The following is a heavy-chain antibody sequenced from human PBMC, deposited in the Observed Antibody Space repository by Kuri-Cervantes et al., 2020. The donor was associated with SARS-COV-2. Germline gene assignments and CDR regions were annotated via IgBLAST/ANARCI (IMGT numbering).Heavy chain of an antibody. Sequence: GGSLRLSCAASGFTVSSNYMSWVRQAPGKGLEWVSVIYSGGSTYYADPVKGRFTISRDNSKNTLYLQMNSLRAEDTAVYYCARYHRGYCTNGVCSYFDYWGQGTLVTVSS. D-gene: IGHD2-8*01. J-gene: IGHJ4*02. V-gene: IGHV3-66*01. CDR2: IYSGGST. CDR3: ARYHRGYCTNGVCSYFDY. CDR1: GFTVSSNY.